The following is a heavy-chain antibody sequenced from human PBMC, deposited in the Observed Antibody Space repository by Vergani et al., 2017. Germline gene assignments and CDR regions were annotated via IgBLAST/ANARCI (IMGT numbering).Heavy chain of an antibody. Sequence: QVQLQESGPGLVKPSETLSLTCSVSGYSISSGYFWGWFRQPPGKGLEWIGNIFHTGLTYHNPSLRSRVAILVDPSRNQFSLKLRSVTAAATAAYFCARGGLPDAFDIWGQGTLVTVSS. D-gene: IGHD3-10*01. CDR1: GYSISSGYF. J-gene: IGHJ3*02. CDR2: IFHTGLT. CDR3: ARGGLPDAFDI. V-gene: IGHV4-38-2*02.